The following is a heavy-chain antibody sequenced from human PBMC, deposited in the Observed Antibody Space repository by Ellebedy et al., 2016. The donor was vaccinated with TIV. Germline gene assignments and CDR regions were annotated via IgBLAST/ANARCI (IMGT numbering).Heavy chain of an antibody. D-gene: IGHD3-10*01. V-gene: IGHV3-23*01. J-gene: IGHJ4*02. CDR3: AKDFTMVRGVIIDY. CDR1: GFTFSSYA. Sequence: GESLKISXAASGFTFSSYAMSWVRQAPGKGLEWVSAISGSGGSTYYADSVKGRFTISRDNSKNTLYLQMNSLRAEDTAVYYCAKDFTMVRGVIIDYWGQGTLVTVSS. CDR2: ISGSGGST.